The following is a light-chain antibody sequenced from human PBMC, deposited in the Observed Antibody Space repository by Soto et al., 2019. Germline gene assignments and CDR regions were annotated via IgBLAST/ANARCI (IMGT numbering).Light chain of an antibody. V-gene: IGKV1-39*01. CDR3: QKFYYCPST. CDR1: HTIATY. Sequence: IQMTQSPSSLSASVGDGVTLTCRASHTIATYLNWYQQKPGQVPEVLIYGASRLHVGVSSRFTGSGYGADLTLTIILLQPEDFQIYYFQKFYYCPSTFGQATQLQFQ. CDR2: GAS. J-gene: IGKJ2*01.